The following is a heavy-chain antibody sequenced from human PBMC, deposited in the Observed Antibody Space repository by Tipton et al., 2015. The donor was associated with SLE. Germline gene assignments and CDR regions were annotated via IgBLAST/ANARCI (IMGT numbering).Heavy chain of an antibody. CDR1: GYSISSGYY. D-gene: IGHD6-13*01. CDR2: IYYSGST. CDR3: AREGQQLVYFDL. Sequence: TLSLTCTVSGYSISSGYYWGWIRQPPGKGLEWIGNIYYSGSTYYNPSLKSRVTISVDTSKNQFSLKLSSVTAADTAVYYCAREGQQLVYFDLWGRGTLVTVSS. V-gene: IGHV4-38-2*02. J-gene: IGHJ2*01.